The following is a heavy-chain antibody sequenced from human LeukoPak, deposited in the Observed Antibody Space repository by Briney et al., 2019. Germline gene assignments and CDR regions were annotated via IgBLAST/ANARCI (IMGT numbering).Heavy chain of an antibody. CDR1: GFTFSSYG. D-gene: IGHD2-2*01. V-gene: IGHV3-33*01. CDR3: AREFGLVVPAAMPTYYYHGMDV. Sequence: PGGSLRLSCAASGFTFSSYGMHWVRQAPGKGLEWVAVIWYDGSNKYYADSVKGRFTISRDNSKNTLYLQMNSLRAEDTAVYYCAREFGLVVPAAMPTYYYHGMDVWGQGTTVTVSS. CDR2: IWYDGSNK. J-gene: IGHJ6*02.